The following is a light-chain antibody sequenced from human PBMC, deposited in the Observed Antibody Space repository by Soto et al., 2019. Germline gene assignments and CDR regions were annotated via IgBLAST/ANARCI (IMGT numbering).Light chain of an antibody. CDR3: SSYTSSSTLHWV. J-gene: IGLJ3*02. V-gene: IGLV2-14*01. Sequence: QSALTQPASVSGSPGQSITISCTGTSSDVGGYNYVSWYQQHPGKAPKVMIYEVSNRPSGVSNRVSGSKSGNTASLTISGLQAADGPDCYCSSYTSSSTLHWVCGGATKLTVL. CDR1: SSDVGGYNY. CDR2: EVS.